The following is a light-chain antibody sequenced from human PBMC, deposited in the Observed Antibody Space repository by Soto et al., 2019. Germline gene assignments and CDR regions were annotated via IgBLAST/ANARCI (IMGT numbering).Light chain of an antibody. CDR1: QSVSANY. CDR2: DAT. J-gene: IGKJ1*01. Sequence: ENVLTQSPGTLSLSLGERATLSCRASQSVSANYLAWYQHKPGQAPRLLIYDATSRATGIPDRFSGSGSGTDFTITISSLEPEDFAVYYYHQYGHTVRTFGQGTKVEIK. CDR3: HQYGHTVRT. V-gene: IGKV3-20*01.